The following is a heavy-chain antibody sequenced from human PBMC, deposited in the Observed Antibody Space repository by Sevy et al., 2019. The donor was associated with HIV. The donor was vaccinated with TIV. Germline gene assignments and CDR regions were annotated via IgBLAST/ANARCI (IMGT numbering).Heavy chain of an antibody. V-gene: IGHV1-18*01. CDR3: ARDFLANWFDP. CDR1: GYTFTSYG. J-gene: IGHJ5*02. CDR2: ISAYNGNR. D-gene: IGHD3-3*02. Sequence: ASVKVSCKASGYTFTSYGISWVRQAPGQGLEWMGWISAYNGNRNYAQKLQGRVTMTTDTSTSTAYMEPRSLRSDDTAVYYCARDFLANWFDPWGQGTLVTVSS.